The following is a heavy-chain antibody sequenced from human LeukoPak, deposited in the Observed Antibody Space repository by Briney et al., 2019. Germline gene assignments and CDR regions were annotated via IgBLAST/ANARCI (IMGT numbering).Heavy chain of an antibody. D-gene: IGHD5-12*01. CDR3: ARIPLGYSGAYYFDY. J-gene: IGHJ4*02. CDR2: ISSSGSV. V-gene: IGHV4-4*09. CDR1: RGPISGSIRSYY. Sequence: SETLSLTCTVPRGPISGSIRSYYWSCLRQPPGKGLEWIGYISSSGSVNDNPSLRSRVTISVDTSKNQFFLNLSSVSAADTAVYYCARIPLGYSGAYYFDYWGQGTLVTVSP.